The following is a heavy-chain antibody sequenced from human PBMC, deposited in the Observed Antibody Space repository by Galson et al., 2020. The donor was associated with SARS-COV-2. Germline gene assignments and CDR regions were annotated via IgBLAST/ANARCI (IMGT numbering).Heavy chain of an antibody. V-gene: IGHV3-21*01. D-gene: IGHD1-7*01. CDR3: ARGGITGTTNGMDV. J-gene: IGHJ6*02. CDR2: ISSSSSYI. CDR1: GFTFSSYS. Sequence: TGGSLRLSCAASGFTFSSYSMNWVRQAPGKGLEWVSSISSSSSYIYYADSVKGRFTISRDNVKNSLYLQMNSLRAEDTAVYYCARGGITGTTNGMDVWGQGTTVTVSS.